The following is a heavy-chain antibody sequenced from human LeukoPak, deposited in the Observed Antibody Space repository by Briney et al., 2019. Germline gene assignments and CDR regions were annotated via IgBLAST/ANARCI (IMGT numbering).Heavy chain of an antibody. J-gene: IGHJ4*02. CDR2: VSHDGGTV. Sequence: GGSLRLSCAVSGFTLTSYGIHWVRQAPGKGLEWVAVVSHDGGTVHYADSVKGRFTISRDNSKNTLYLQMNSLRAEDTAVYYCAKDGDPVAGYYFDYWGQGTLVTVSS. V-gene: IGHV3-30*18. CDR3: AKDGDPVAGYYFDY. D-gene: IGHD6-19*01. CDR1: GFTLTSYG.